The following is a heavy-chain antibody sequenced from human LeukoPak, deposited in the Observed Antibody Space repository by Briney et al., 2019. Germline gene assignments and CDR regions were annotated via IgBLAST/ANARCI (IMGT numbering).Heavy chain of an antibody. V-gene: IGHV4-34*01. CDR1: GGSFSGYY. D-gene: IGHD2-15*01. Sequence: SETLSLTCAVYGGSFSGYYWSWIRQPPGKGLEWIGEINHSGSTNYNPSLKSRVTISVDTSKNQFSLKLSSVTAADTAVYYCARDILVGRGSNWFDPWGQGTLVTVSS. J-gene: IGHJ5*02. CDR3: ARDILVGRGSNWFDP. CDR2: INHSGST.